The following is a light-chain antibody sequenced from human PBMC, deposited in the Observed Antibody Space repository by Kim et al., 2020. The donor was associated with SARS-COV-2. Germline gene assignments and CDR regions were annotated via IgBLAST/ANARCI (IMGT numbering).Light chain of an antibody. V-gene: IGKV1-39*01. J-gene: IGKJ2*01. CDR2: AAS. CDR1: QSISSY. Sequence: DIQMTQSPSSLSASVGDRVTITCRASQSISSYLNWYQQKPGKAPKLLIYAASSLQSGVPSRFSGSGSGTDFTLTISNLQPEDFATYYCQQSYSTLPYTFGQGTKLEI. CDR3: QQSYSTLPYT.